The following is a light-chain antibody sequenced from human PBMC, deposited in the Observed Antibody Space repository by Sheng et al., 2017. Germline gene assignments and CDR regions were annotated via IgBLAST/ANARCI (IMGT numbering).Light chain of an antibody. V-gene: IGLV2-14*03. Sequence: QSALTQPASVSGSPGQSVTISCTGTSSDVGSYTYVSWYQQLPAKAPRLLISDVSHRPSGVSDRFSGSKSGNTASLTISGLQAEDEADYYCISYTTSNTLVFGGGTKLTV. CDR1: SSDVGSYTY. J-gene: IGLJ2*01. CDR3: ISYTTSNTLV. CDR2: DVS.